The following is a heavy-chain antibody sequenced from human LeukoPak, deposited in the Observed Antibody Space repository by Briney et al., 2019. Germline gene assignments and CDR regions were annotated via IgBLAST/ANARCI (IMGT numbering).Heavy chain of an antibody. CDR2: FKSKTDGGTT. D-gene: IGHD1-1*01. Sequence: GSLRLSCAASGFTFSNAWMSWVRQAPGKGLEWVGRFKSKTDGGTTDYAAPVKGRFTISRDDSKNTLYLQMNSLKIEDTAVYYCTRGNWNDDYFDYWGQGTLVTVSS. V-gene: IGHV3-15*01. J-gene: IGHJ4*02. CDR3: TRGNWNDDYFDY. CDR1: GFTFSNAW.